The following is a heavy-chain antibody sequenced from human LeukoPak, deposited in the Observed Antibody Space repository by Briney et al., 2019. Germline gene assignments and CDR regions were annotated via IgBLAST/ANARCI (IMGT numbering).Heavy chain of an antibody. CDR2: MNPNSGNT. CDR3: ARGPIYYSTGIYYFDY. J-gene: IGHJ4*02. V-gene: IGHV1-8*01. D-gene: IGHD3-10*01. CDR1: GYTFTSYD. Sequence: ASVTVSCKASGYTFTSYDMNWVRQASGQGLEWMGWMNPNSGNTGSAQNFQGRDTMTRDTSISTAYMELSSLRSEDTAVYYCARGPIYYSTGIYYFDYWGQGTLVTVSS.